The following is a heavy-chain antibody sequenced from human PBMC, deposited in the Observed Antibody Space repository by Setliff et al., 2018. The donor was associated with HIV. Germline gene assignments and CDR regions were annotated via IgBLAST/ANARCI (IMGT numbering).Heavy chain of an antibody. Sequence: PSETLSLTCSVSGDPISSSTFYWGWIRQPPGKGLEWIGSIYYSGTTYYNPSLKSRVAISVDTSKNQFSLKVHSVTAADTAVYYCARGARLLAAYRDRWDYYYMGVWGKGTTVTVSS. CDR2: IYYSGTT. CDR1: GDPISSSTFY. CDR3: ARGARLLAAYRDRWDYYYMGV. J-gene: IGHJ6*03. V-gene: IGHV4-39*01. D-gene: IGHD1-26*01.